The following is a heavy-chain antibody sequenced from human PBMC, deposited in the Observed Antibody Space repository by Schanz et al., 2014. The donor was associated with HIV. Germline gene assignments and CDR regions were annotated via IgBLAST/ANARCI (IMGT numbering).Heavy chain of an antibody. CDR1: GFTFTSHA. Sequence: EVQLLESGGKLVQPGGSLRLSCAASGFTFTSHAMTWVRQAPGKGLEWVSAISGTGTKTFYADSVRGRFTISRDSSKNTLFLQMKSLRAEDTAVYFCAKSPWDLLFKTDKEFDQWGQGTLVTVSS. J-gene: IGHJ5*02. V-gene: IGHV3-23*01. D-gene: IGHD1-26*01. CDR3: AKSPWDLLFKTDKEFDQ. CDR2: ISGTGTKT.